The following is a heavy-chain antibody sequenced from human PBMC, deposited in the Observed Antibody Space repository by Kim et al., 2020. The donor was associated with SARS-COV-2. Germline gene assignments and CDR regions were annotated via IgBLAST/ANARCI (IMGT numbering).Heavy chain of an antibody. D-gene: IGHD3-16*02. CDR3: ARDRVRITFGGVIVTAFDY. Sequence: SETLSLTCTVSGGSVSSGSYYWSWIRQPPGKGLEWIGYIYYSGSTNYNPSLKSRVTISVDTSKNQFSLKLSSVTAADTAGYYCARDRVRITFGGVIVTAFDYWGQGTLVTVSS. CDR1: GGSVSSGSYY. J-gene: IGHJ4*02. CDR2: IYYSGST. V-gene: IGHV4-61*01.